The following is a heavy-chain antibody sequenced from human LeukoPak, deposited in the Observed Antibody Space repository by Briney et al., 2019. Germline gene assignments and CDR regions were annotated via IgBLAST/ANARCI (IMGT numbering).Heavy chain of an antibody. V-gene: IGHV3-11*06. CDR1: GFIFSDYY. CDR2: ISSSSSYT. J-gene: IGHJ4*02. Sequence: GGSLRLSCAASGFIFSDYYMSWIRQAPGKGLEWVSYISSSSSYTNYADSVKSRFTISRDNAKNSLYLQMNSLRAEDTAVYYCARNYEEWLRILDYRGQGTLVTVSS. CDR3: ARNYEEWLRILDY. D-gene: IGHD5-12*01.